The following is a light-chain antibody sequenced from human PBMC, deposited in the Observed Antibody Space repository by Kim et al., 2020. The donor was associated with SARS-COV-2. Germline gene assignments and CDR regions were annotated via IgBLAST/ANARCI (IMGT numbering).Light chain of an antibody. CDR2: AAS. V-gene: IGKV1-27*01. J-gene: IGKJ3*01. CDR3: QNYDSDPLT. Sequence: DIKMTQSPSSLSASVGDRVTITCRASQGIKYYLAWYQQKPGKVPKLLIYAASTLQPGVPSRFSGSGSGTDFTLTTSGLQPEDVATYYCQNYDSDPLTFGPGTKVDIK. CDR1: QGIKYY.